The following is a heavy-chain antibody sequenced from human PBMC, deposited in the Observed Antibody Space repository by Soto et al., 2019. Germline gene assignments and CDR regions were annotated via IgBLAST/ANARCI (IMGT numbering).Heavy chain of an antibody. CDR2: TSYDGDNT. Sequence: GGSLRLSCAASGFRFSNFAMNWVRQPPGKGLEWVAVTSYDGDNTYYADSVKGRFTISRDNSKNTVSLHMNSLRSEDTAVYFCARDRGFCSANDCWGMDVWGPGTTVTVSS. J-gene: IGHJ6*02. CDR3: ARDRGFCSANDCWGMDV. CDR1: GFRFSNFA. D-gene: IGHD2-21*02. V-gene: IGHV3-30-3*01.